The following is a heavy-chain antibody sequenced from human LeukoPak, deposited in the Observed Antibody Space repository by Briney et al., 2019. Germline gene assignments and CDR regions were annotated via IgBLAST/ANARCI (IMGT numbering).Heavy chain of an antibody. CDR2: IYYSGST. CDR3: ARENDSSGYYSVKRNAFDI. Sequence: PSETLSLTCTVSGGSISSSSYYWGWIRQPPGKGLEWIGSIYYSGSTYYNPSLKSRVTISVDTSKNQFSLKLSSVTAADTAVYYCARENDSSGYYSVKRNAFDIWGQGTMVTVSS. V-gene: IGHV4-39*07. CDR1: GGSISSSSYY. J-gene: IGHJ3*02. D-gene: IGHD3-22*01.